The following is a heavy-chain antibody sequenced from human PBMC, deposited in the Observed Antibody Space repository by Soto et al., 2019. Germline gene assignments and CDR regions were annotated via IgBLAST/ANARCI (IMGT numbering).Heavy chain of an antibody. CDR1: GFTFSSYW. V-gene: IGHV3-7*01. J-gene: IGHJ6*02. CDR3: AREVETTVDYYYGMDV. D-gene: IGHD4-4*01. Sequence: GGSLRVSCAASGFTFSSYWMSWVRQAPGKGLEWVANIKQDGSEKYYVDSVKGRFTISRDNAKNSLYLQMNSLRAEDTAVYYCAREVETTVDYYYGMDVWGQGTTVTVSS. CDR2: IKQDGSEK.